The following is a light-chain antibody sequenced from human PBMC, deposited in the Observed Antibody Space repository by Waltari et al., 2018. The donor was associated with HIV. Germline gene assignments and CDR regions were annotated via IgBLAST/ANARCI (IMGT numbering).Light chain of an antibody. J-gene: IGKJ2*01. CDR2: DES. CDR1: QSISSY. CDR3: KQRSNWPPT. V-gene: IGKV3-11*01. Sequence: EIVLTHSPAPLSFSTGERATLSCRASQSISSYSAWLQQKPGQAPRLLIDDESNRATGSPARLSGSGSGTEFTLTISSLEPEDFAVYYCKQRSNWPPTFGQGTKLEIK.